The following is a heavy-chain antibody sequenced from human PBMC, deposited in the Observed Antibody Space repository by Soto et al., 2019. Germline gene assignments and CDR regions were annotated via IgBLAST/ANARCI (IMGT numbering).Heavy chain of an antibody. J-gene: IGHJ6*02. CDR2: ISSSSSTI. V-gene: IGHV3-48*02. CDR3: AREEGVILSGSYSTRYYYYGMDV. CDR1: GFTFSSYS. D-gene: IGHD1-26*01. Sequence: GGSLRLSCAASGFTFSSYSMNWVRQAPGKGLEWVSYISSSSSTIYYADSVKGRFTISRDNAKNSLYLQMNSLRDEDTAVYYCAREEGVILSGSYSTRYYYYGMDVCGQGPTVTVYS.